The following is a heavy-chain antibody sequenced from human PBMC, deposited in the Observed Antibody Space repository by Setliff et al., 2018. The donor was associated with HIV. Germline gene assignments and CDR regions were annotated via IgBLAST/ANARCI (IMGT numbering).Heavy chain of an antibody. Sequence: ASVKVSCKASGGTFNNYAITWVRQAPGQGLEWMGGIIPILGIANYAQRFQGRVTITADESTSTAYMELSSLRSEDTAVYYCAKDYGDYWGQGTLVTVSS. CDR1: GGTFNNYA. CDR2: IIPILGIA. CDR3: AKDYGDY. D-gene: IGHD3-10*01. V-gene: IGHV1-69*10. J-gene: IGHJ4*02.